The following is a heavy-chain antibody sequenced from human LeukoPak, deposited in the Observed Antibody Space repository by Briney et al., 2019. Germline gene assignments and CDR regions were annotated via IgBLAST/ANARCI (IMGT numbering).Heavy chain of an antibody. CDR1: GGTFSSYA. V-gene: IGHV1-69*05. CDR2: IIPIFGIA. Sequence: ASVKVSCKASGGTFSSYAISWVRQAPGQGLEWMGGIIPIFGIANYAQKFQGRVTITTDESTSTAYMEQSSLRSEDTAVYYCARVPPGGGPSGYQYYFDYWGQGTLVTVSS. CDR3: ARVPPGGGPSGYQYYFDY. D-gene: IGHD3-22*01. J-gene: IGHJ4*02.